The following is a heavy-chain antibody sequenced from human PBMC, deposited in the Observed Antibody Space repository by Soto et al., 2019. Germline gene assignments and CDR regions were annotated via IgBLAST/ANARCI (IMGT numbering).Heavy chain of an antibody. CDR2: INPDTGGT. V-gene: IGHV1-2*04. CDR3: ARWVSSVVVITSDLDY. J-gene: IGHJ4*02. D-gene: IGHD3-22*01. Sequence: ASVKVSCKTSGYSFTAYYIHWVRQAPGQGLEWMGWINPDTGGTDYAQKFQGWVTMTRDTSIATAYMELRSLRSDDTAVYYCARWVSSVVVITSDLDYWGQGTLVTVSS. CDR1: GYSFTAYY.